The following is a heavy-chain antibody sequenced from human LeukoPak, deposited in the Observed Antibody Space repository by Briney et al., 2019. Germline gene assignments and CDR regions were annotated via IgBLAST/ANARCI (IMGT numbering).Heavy chain of an antibody. CDR1: GYTFTSYY. J-gene: IGHJ4*02. Sequence: ASVTVSFTASGYTFTSYYMHWVRQAPGQGLEWMGIINPSGGSTSYAQKFQGRVTMTRDTSTSTVYMELSSLRSEDTAVYYCARDKGGDRAILDYWGQGTLVTVSS. D-gene: IGHD2-21*01. CDR3: ARDKGGDRAILDY. V-gene: IGHV1-46*01. CDR2: INPSGGST.